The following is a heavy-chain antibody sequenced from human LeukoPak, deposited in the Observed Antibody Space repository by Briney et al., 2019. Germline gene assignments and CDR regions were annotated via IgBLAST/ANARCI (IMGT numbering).Heavy chain of an antibody. J-gene: IGHJ6*03. CDR3: ARSPIVGATYYYYMDV. V-gene: IGHV1-69*06. CDR2: IIPIFGTA. CDR1: GGTFSSYA. D-gene: IGHD1-26*01. Sequence: SVKVSCKASGGTFSSYAISWVRQAPGQGLEWMGGIIPIFGTANYAQKFQGRVTITADKSTSTAYMELSSLRSEDTAVYYCARSPIVGATYYYYMDVWGKGTTVTVSS.